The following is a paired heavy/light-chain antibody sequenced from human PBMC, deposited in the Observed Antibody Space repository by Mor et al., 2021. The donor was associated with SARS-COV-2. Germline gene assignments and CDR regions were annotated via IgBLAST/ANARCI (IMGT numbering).Heavy chain of an antibody. Sequence: QVTLKESGPVLVKPTETLTLTCTVSGFSLSNARMGVSWIRQPPGKALEWLAHIFSNDEKSYSTSLKSRLTISKDTSKSQVVLTMTNMDPVDTATYYCARWESSTWRYYGMDVWGQGTTVTVSS. D-gene: IGHD2-2*01. CDR2: IFSNDEK. J-gene: IGHJ6*02. CDR3: ARWESSTWRYYGMDV. V-gene: IGHV2-26*01. CDR1: GFSLSNARMG.
Light chain of an antibody. Sequence: DIQMTQSPSSVSASVGDRVTITCRASQGISSWLAWYQQKPGKAPKLLIYAASSLQSGVPSRFSGSGSGTDFTLTISSLQPEDFATYYCQQANSLLTFGGGTKVEIK. CDR3: QQANSLLT. J-gene: IGKJ4*01. CDR2: AAS. V-gene: IGKV1-12*01. CDR1: QGISSW.